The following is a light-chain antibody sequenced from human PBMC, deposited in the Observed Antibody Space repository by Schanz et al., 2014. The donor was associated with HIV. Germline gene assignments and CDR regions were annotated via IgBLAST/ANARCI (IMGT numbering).Light chain of an antibody. CDR1: QSVSTM. J-gene: IGKJ4*01. Sequence: EVVMTQSPATLSVPPGGTVTLSCRASQSVSTMLDWFQQKPGQAPRLLIYRISTRATGIPARFSGSGSGTEFTLTISRLEPEDSAVYYCQQYNYAPLTFGGGTKVGIK. V-gene: IGKV3-15*01. CDR3: QQYNYAPLT. CDR2: RIS.